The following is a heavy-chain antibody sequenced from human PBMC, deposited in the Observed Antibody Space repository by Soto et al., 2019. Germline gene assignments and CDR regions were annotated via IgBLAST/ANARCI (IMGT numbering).Heavy chain of an antibody. D-gene: IGHD3-10*01. V-gene: IGHV3-15*07. J-gene: IGHJ4*02. CDR3: TKGKVSGVNSLHYFDS. CDR2: IKSKTDGGTT. Sequence: GGSLRLSCAASGFTFSNAWMNWVRQAPGKGLEWVGRIKSKTDGGTTDYAAPVKGRFTISRDDSKNTLYLQMNSLKTGDTAFYYFTKGKVSGVNSLHYFDSWAREPRVTVSS. CDR1: GFTFSNAW.